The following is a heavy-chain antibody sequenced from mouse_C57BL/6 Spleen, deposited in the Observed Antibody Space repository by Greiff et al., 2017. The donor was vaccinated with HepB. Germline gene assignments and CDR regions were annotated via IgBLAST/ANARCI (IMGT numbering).Heavy chain of an antibody. CDR1: GYAFSSSW. CDR2: IYPGDGDT. CDR3: ARGGGGKGFAY. Sequence: VQLQQSGPELVKPGASVKISCKASGYAFSSSWMNWVKQRPGKGLEWIGRIYPGDGDTNYNGKFKGKATLTADKSSSTAYMQLSSLTSEDSAVYFCARGGGGKGFAYWGQGTLVTVSA. V-gene: IGHV1-82*01. D-gene: IGHD1-1*02. J-gene: IGHJ3*01.